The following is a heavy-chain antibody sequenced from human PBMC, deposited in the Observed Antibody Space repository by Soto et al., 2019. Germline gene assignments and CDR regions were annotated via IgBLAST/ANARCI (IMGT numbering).Heavy chain of an antibody. V-gene: IGHV1-69*12. J-gene: IGHJ4*02. Sequence: QVQLVQSGAEVKKPESSVKVSCKAPGGTFSTYAISWVRQAPGQGLEWMGGIIPMFGTANYAQRFQDRVTITADESRNRVYVGRGSRSSEDTAVDFCASGIQVWLRRGRNGYAGWGQGTVVTVSS. CDR1: GGTFSTYA. CDR2: IIPMFGTA. D-gene: IGHD5-12*01. CDR3: ASGIQVWLRRGRNGYAG.